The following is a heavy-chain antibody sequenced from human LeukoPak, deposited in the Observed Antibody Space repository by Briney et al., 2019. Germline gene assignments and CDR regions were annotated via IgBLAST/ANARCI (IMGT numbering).Heavy chain of an antibody. CDR1: GYTFTSYG. CDR2: ISAYNGNT. J-gene: IGHJ5*02. CDR3: ARSTVTTFGVDWFDP. D-gene: IGHD4-17*01. V-gene: IGHV1-18*01. Sequence: ASVKVSCKASGYTFTSYGISWVRQAPGQGLEWMGRISAYNGNTNCAHKFQGRVTMTTDTSTSTAYMELRSLRSDDTAVYYCARSTVTTFGVDWFDPWGQGTLVTVSS.